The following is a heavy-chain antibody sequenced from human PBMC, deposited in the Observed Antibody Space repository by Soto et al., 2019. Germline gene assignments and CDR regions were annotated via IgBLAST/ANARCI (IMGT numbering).Heavy chain of an antibody. CDR3: ARDRLPDGAFDI. D-gene: IGHD3-16*01. J-gene: IGHJ3*02. Sequence: PSETLSLTCTVSGGSISDRSYYWGWIRQPPGKGLEWVGRTRNKANSYTTEYAASVKGRFTVSRDDSKNSLYLQMNSLKTEDTAVYYCARDRLPDGAFDIWGQGTMVTVSS. CDR2: TRNKANSYTT. CDR1: GGSISDRSYY. V-gene: IGHV3-72*01.